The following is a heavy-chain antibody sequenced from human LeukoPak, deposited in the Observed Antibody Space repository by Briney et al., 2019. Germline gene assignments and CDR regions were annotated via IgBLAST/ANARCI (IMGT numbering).Heavy chain of an antibody. CDR1: GGSISSYY. Sequence: PSETLSLTCTVSGGSISSYYWSWIRQPPGKGLEWIGYIYYSGSTNYNPHLKSRVTISVDTSKNQFSLKLSSVTAADSAVYYCARAPRVRVYYFDYWGQGTLVTVSS. CDR3: ARAPRVRVYYFDY. V-gene: IGHV4-59*08. D-gene: IGHD3-10*01. J-gene: IGHJ4*02. CDR2: IYYSGST.